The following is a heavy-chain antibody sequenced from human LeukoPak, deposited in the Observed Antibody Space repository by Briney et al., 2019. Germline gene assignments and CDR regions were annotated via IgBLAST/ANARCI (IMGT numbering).Heavy chain of an antibody. D-gene: IGHD5-24*01. V-gene: IGHV3-30*02. CDR1: GFTFSSYG. J-gene: IGHJ4*02. CDR3: ARDRGRRDGYNLCFDY. CDR2: IRYDGSNK. Sequence: PGGSLRLSCAASGFTFSSYGMHWVRQAPGKGLEWVAFIRYDGSNKYYADSVKGRFTISRDNSKNTLYLQMNSLRAEDTAVYYCARDRGRRDGYNLCFDYWGQGTLVTVSS.